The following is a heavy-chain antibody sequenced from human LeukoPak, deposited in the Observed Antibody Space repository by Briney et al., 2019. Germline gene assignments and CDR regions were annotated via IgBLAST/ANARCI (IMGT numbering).Heavy chain of an antibody. V-gene: IGHV3-23*01. J-gene: IGHJ4*02. CDR3: AKTPWMIVVAFDY. D-gene: IGHD3-22*01. CDR1: GFTFSSYA. Sequence: GGSLRLSCAASGFTFSSYAMSWVRQAPGKGLEWVSAISGSGGSTHYADSVKGRFTISRDNSKNTLYLQMNSLRAEDTAVYYCAKTPWMIVVAFDYWGQGTLVTVSS. CDR2: ISGSGGST.